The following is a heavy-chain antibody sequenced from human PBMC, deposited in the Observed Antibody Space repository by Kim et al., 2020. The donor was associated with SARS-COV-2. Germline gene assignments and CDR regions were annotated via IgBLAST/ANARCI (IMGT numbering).Heavy chain of an antibody. CDR1: GFTVSSNY. J-gene: IGHJ1*01. Sequence: GGSLRLSCAASGFTVSSNYMSWVRQAPGKGLEWVSVIYSGGSTYYADSVKGRFTISRDNSKNTLYLQMNSLRAEDTAVYYCARGLYGGNSAEYFQHWGQGTLVTVSS. CDR2: IYSGGST. D-gene: IGHD2-21*02. CDR3: ARGLYGGNSAEYFQH. V-gene: IGHV3-53*01.